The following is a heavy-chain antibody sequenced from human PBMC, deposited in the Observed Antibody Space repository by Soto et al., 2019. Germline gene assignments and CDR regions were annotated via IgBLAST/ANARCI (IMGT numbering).Heavy chain of an antibody. Sequence: GGSLRLSCAASGFTFSSYSMNWVRQAPGKGLEWVSYISSSSSTIYYADSVKGRFTISRDNAKNSRYLQMNSLRDEDTAVYYCARAAPLAARMYYYYGMDVWGQGTTVTVSS. J-gene: IGHJ6*02. CDR3: ARAAPLAARMYYYYGMDV. CDR2: ISSSSSTI. D-gene: IGHD6-6*01. CDR1: GFTFSSYS. V-gene: IGHV3-48*02.